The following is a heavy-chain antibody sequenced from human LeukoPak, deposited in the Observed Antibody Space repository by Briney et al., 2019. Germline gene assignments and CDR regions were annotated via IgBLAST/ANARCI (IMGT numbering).Heavy chain of an antibody. Sequence: PSETLSLTCAVYGGSFSGYYWSWIRQPPGKGLEWIGEINHSGSTNYNPSPKSRVTISVDTSKNQFSLKLSSVTAADTAVYYCARVRGYCSGGSCYSGYYYYYMDVWGKGTTVTVSS. V-gene: IGHV4-34*01. J-gene: IGHJ6*03. D-gene: IGHD2-15*01. CDR2: INHSGST. CDR1: GGSFSGYY. CDR3: ARVRGYCSGGSCYSGYYYYYMDV.